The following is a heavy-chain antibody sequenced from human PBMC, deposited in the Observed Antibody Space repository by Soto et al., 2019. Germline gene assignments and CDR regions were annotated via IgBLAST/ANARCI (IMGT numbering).Heavy chain of an antibody. D-gene: IGHD6-13*01. CDR3: ARHSSSWRLYYYYYGMDV. CDR2: ISAYNGNT. CDR1: GYTFTSYG. J-gene: IGHJ6*02. Sequence: ASVKVSCKASGYTFTSYGISWVRQAPGQGLEWMGWISAYNGNTNYAQKLQGRVTMTTDTSTSTAYMELRSLRSDDTAVYYCARHSSSWRLYYYYYGMDVWGQGTTVTVSS. V-gene: IGHV1-18*04.